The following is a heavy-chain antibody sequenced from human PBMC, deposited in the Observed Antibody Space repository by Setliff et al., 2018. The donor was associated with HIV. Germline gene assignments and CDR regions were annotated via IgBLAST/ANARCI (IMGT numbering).Heavy chain of an antibody. J-gene: IGHJ3*02. CDR3: AIGYRCSGSYYGAFDI. CDR2: MNPNSGNT. V-gene: IGHV1-8*01. D-gene: IGHD1-26*01. CDR1: GYTFTSYD. Sequence: ASVKVSCKASGYTFTSYDINWVRQATGQGLEWMGWMNPNSGNTGYAQKFQGRVTMTRNTSISTAYMELSSLRSEDTAVYYCAIGYRCSGSYYGAFDIWGQGTMVTVSS.